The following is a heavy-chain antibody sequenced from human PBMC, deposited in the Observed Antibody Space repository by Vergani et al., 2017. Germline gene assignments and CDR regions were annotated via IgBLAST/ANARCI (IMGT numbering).Heavy chain of an antibody. CDR1: GFTSSYYG. J-gene: IGHJ1*01. CDR3: ATKSCGTPGCQIGYFRE. V-gene: IGHV3-30*03. CDR2: ISYDGTQK. Sequence: QVHLVESGGGVVQPGRSLRLSCVVSGFTSSYYGMHRVRQAPGKGLEWVAVISYDGTQKYYADSVKGRFTISRDNSKSTIYLQMNSLRTEDTAVYYCATKSCGTPGCQIGYFREWGQGTLGTVSS. D-gene: IGHD2-15*01.